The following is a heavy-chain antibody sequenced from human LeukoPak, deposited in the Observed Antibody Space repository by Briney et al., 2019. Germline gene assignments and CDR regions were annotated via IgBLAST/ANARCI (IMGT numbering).Heavy chain of an antibody. CDR1: GDTFSIHV. CDR3: ARGSRSYYYYMDV. D-gene: IGHD3-10*01. J-gene: IGHJ6*03. Sequence: ASARVSSMVPGDTFSIHVISRVRQTPGQGLDWGGGIIPIFGIPNYALEFQGRVTITADNSTNTAYMDLTGLRSDDTAVYYCARGSRSYYYYMDVWGNGTTVTVSS. CDR2: IIPIFGIP. V-gene: IGHV1-69*10.